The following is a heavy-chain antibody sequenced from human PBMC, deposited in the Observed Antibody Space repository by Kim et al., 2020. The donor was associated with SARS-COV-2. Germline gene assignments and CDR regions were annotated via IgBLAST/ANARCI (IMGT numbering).Heavy chain of an antibody. CDR3: AGGVGFDP. V-gene: IGHV4-59*09. D-gene: IGHD2-15*01. Sequence: YGGSTNSNPSLKTRGTMSVDTSKKQLSLKLSSVAAADTAVYYCAGGVGFDPWGQGTLVTVSS. CDR2: YGGST. J-gene: IGHJ5*02.